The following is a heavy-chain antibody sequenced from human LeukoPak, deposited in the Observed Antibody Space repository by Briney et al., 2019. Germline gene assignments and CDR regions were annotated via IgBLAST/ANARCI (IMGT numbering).Heavy chain of an antibody. CDR2: INHSEST. CDR3: ARGGSITRVRGDSYYFDY. V-gene: IGHV4-34*01. D-gene: IGHD3-10*01. CDR1: GGSFSGYF. J-gene: IGHJ4*02. Sequence: TWETLSLTCGVYGGSFSGYFWSWIRQPPGKGLEWIGEINHSESTNYTPSVKSRDTISVDTSQNQFSLKLSSVTAADTAVYYCARGGSITRVRGDSYYFDYWGQGTLVTVSS.